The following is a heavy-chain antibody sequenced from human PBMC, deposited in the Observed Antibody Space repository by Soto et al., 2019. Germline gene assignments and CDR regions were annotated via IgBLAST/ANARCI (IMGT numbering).Heavy chain of an antibody. D-gene: IGHD2-15*01. CDR3: ARDKRLGYCSGGSCYSAFDI. J-gene: IGHJ3*02. Sequence: SETLSLTCTVSGGSISSGGYYWSWIRQHPGKGLEWIGYIYYSGSTYYNPSLKSRVTISVDTSKNQFSLKLSSVTAADTAVYYCARDKRLGYCSGGSCYSAFDIWGQGTMVTVSS. CDR2: IYYSGST. CDR1: GGSISSGGYY. V-gene: IGHV4-31*03.